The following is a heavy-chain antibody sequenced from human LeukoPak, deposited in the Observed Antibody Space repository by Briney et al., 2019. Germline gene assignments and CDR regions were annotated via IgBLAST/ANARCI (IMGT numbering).Heavy chain of an antibody. V-gene: IGHV3-21*01. CDR1: GFTFSSYS. J-gene: IGHJ4*02. CDR2: ISSSSSYI. Sequence: GGSLRLSCAASGFTFSSYSMNWVRQAPGKGLEWVSSISSSSSYIYYADSVKGRFTISRDNAKNSLYLQMNSLRAEDTAVYYCASTLLLTYYDYVWGSYRYTPLGYWGQGTLVTVSS. D-gene: IGHD3-16*02. CDR3: ASTLLLTYYDYVWGSYRYTPLGY.